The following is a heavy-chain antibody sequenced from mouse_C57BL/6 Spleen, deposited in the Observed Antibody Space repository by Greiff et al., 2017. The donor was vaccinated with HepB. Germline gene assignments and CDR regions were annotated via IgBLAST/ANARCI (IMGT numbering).Heavy chain of an antibody. J-gene: IGHJ4*01. D-gene: IGHD3-2*02. V-gene: IGHV5-17*01. CDR1: GFTFSDYG. Sequence: EVQLQESGGGLVKPGGSLKLSCAASGFTFSDYGMHWVRQAPEKGLEWVAYISSGSSTIYYADTVKGRFTISRDNAKNTLFLQMTSLRSEDTAMYYCARPTGSGYGVDYWGQGTSVTVSS. CDR3: ARPTGSGYGVDY. CDR2: ISSGSSTI.